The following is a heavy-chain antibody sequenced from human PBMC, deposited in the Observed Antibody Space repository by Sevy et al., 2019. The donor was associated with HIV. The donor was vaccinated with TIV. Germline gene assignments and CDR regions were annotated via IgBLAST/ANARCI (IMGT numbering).Heavy chain of an antibody. Sequence: GGSLRLSCEASAINIRDYWMNWVRQAPGKGLEWVANINPDGSKIYYAESVKGRFTISRDSAKNSVFLQMTSLRAEDTAVYDCVRAIQLAASYWGQGMLVTVSS. CDR1: AINIRDYW. D-gene: IGHD2-15*01. CDR3: VRAIQLAASY. V-gene: IGHV3-7*02. J-gene: IGHJ4*02. CDR2: INPDGSKI.